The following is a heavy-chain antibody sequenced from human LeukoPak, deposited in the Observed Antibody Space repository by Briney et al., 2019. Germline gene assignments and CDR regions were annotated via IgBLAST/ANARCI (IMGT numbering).Heavy chain of an antibody. CDR1: GFTFSSYS. D-gene: IGHD2-2*02. Sequence: GGSLRLSCSASGFTFSSYSMHWVRQAPGKGLEWVAVISYDGNNKYDADSVKGRFTISRDNSKNTLYLQMNSLRAEDTAVYYCARLPGYCSSNSCYKMTIPFDYWGQGTLVTVSS. V-gene: IGHV3-30-3*01. J-gene: IGHJ4*02. CDR3: ARLPGYCSSNSCYKMTIPFDY. CDR2: ISYDGNNK.